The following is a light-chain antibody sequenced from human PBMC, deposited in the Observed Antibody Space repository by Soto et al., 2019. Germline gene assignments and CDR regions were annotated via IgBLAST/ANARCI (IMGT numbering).Light chain of an antibody. CDR1: QSVLFTSNNKNY. V-gene: IGKV4-1*01. Sequence: DILMTQSPDSLAVSVGESATDNFESIQSVLFTSNNKNYLAWYQQKPGQPPKLHLSWASARESGVPERFSGSGSGTLFTLSISSLQAEDVAVYYGQQYYTLPLTFGGGTKVDIK. CDR3: QQYYTLPLT. CDR2: WAS. J-gene: IGKJ4*01.